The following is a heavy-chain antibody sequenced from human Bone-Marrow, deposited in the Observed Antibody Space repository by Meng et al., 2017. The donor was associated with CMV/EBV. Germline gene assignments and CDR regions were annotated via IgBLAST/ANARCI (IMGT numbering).Heavy chain of an antibody. V-gene: IGHV3-7*01. CDR3: ARSRSSGYLNY. J-gene: IGHJ4*02. D-gene: IGHD3-22*01. CDR1: GFTFSSYW. Sequence: GGSLRLSCAASGFTFSSYWMSWVRQAPGKGLEWVANIKQDGREKYYVDSVKGRLTISRDNAKNSLYLQMNSLRAEDTAVYYCARSRSSGYLNYWGQGTLVTVSS. CDR2: IKQDGREK.